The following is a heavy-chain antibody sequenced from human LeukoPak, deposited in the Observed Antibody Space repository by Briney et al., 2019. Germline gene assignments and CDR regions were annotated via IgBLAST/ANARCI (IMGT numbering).Heavy chain of an antibody. J-gene: IGHJ4*02. CDR1: GFTFDDYA. CDR3: AKDMALDIVATFDY. CDR2: ISWNSGSI. V-gene: IGHV3-9*01. D-gene: IGHD5-12*01. Sequence: PGRSLRLSCAASGFTFDDYAMHWVRQAPGKGLEWVSGISWNSGSIGYADSVKGRFTISRDNAKNSLYLQMNSLRAEDTALYYCAKDMALDIVATFDYWGQGTLVTVSS.